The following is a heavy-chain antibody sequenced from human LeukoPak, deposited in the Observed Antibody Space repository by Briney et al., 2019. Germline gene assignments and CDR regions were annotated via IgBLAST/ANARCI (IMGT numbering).Heavy chain of an antibody. CDR1: GFTFSSNW. CDR3: ARANNSSWHN. Sequence: GASLRLSCATSGFTFSSNWMSWVRHVPGRGLDWVANIRPDGSAQYYAASVKGRFTVSRDNAKNSLYLRMNSLRVEDTAVYYCARANNSSWHNWGQGTLVTVSA. V-gene: IGHV3-7*01. D-gene: IGHD6-13*01. J-gene: IGHJ4*02. CDR2: IRPDGSAQ.